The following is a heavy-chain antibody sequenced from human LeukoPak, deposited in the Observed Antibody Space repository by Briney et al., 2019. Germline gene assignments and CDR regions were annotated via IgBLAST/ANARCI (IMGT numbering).Heavy chain of an antibody. CDR1: GYTFTGYY. CDR3: ARDPSGFWFDP. J-gene: IGHJ5*02. D-gene: IGHD6-25*01. Sequence: ASVKVSCKASGYTFTGYYMHWVRQAPGQGLEWMGWINPNSGGTNYAQKFQGRVTMTRDTSISTAYMELSSLRSEDTAVYYCARDPSGFWFDPWGQGTLVTVSS. CDR2: INPNSGGT. V-gene: IGHV1-2*02.